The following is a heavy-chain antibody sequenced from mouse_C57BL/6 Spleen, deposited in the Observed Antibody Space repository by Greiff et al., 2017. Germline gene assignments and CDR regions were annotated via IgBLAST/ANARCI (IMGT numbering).Heavy chain of an antibody. CDR3: ARWGSSYAMDY. Sequence: QVQLQQPGTELVKPGASVKLSCKASGYTFTSYWMHWVKQRPGQGLEWIGNINPSNGGTNYNEKFKSKATLTVDKSSSTAYMQLSSLPSEASAVYDCARWGSSYAMDYWGQGTSVTVSS. CDR1: GYTFTSYW. D-gene: IGHD1-3*01. V-gene: IGHV1-53*01. CDR2: INPSNGGT. J-gene: IGHJ4*01.